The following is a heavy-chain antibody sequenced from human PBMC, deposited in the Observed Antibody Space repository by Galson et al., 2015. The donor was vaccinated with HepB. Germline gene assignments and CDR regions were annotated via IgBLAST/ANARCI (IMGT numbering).Heavy chain of an antibody. V-gene: IGHV1-69*13. D-gene: IGHD3-22*01. Sequence: SVKVSCKASGGTFSSYAISWVRQAPGQGLEWMGGIIPIFGTANYAQKFQGRVTITADESTSTAYMELSSLRSEDTAVYYCGRESVNNHNYHSKNPWFDPWGQGTLVTVSS. J-gene: IGHJ5*02. CDR2: IIPIFGTA. CDR3: GRESVNNHNYHSKNPWFDP. CDR1: GGTFSSYA.